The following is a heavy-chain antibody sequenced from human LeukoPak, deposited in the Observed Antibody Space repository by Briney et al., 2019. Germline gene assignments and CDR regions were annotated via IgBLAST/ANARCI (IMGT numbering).Heavy chain of an antibody. CDR3: ARDLTEDETVDYYDSSGYYTTFDY. D-gene: IGHD3-22*01. Sequence: GRSLRLSCAASGFTFSSYAMHWVRQAPGKGLEWVSSISSSSSYIYYADSVKGRFTISRDNAKNSLYLQMNSLRAEDTAVYYCARDLTEDETVDYYDSSGYYTTFDYWGQGTLVTVSS. CDR1: GFTFSSYA. V-gene: IGHV3-21*01. J-gene: IGHJ4*02. CDR2: ISSSSSYI.